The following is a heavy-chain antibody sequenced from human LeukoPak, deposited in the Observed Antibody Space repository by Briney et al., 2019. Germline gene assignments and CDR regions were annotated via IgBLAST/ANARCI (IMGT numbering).Heavy chain of an antibody. CDR3: ARIRTTVADY. Sequence: GGSLRLSCAASGFTVSSNYMSWVRQAPGKGLEWVPVIYSGGSTYYADSVKGRFTISRDNSKNTLYLQMNSLRAEDTAVYYCARIRTTVADYWGQGTLVTVSS. CDR2: IYSGGST. J-gene: IGHJ4*02. CDR1: GFTVSSNY. V-gene: IGHV3-66*01. D-gene: IGHD4-23*01.